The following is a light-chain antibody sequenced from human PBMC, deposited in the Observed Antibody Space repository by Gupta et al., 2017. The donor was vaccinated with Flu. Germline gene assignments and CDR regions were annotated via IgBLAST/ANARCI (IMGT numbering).Light chain of an antibody. CDR2: DVT. CDR1: REITKY. V-gene: IGKV1-33*01. CDR3: LQGAYLPNT. J-gene: IGKJ2*01. Sequence: PSSLPASIGDRVTITCLACREITKYLHWYQQKPGKAPKPLIYDVTKVETGVPSRFSGSGSGTEFTITISRLQPEDFATYFCLQGAYLPNTFGQGTKV.